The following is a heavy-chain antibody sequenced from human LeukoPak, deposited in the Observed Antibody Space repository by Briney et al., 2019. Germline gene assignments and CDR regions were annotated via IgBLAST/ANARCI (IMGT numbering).Heavy chain of an antibody. CDR3: ARAITAMAPLVDV. V-gene: IGHV3-21*01. Sequence: GGSLRLSCAASRFTFSSYSMNWVSQAPGRGLEWVSSISSSSSYIYYADSVKGRFTISRDNAKNSLYLQMNSLRAEDTAVYYCARAITAMAPLVDVWGQGTTVTVSS. D-gene: IGHD5-18*01. CDR2: ISSSSSYI. CDR1: RFTFSSYS. J-gene: IGHJ6*02.